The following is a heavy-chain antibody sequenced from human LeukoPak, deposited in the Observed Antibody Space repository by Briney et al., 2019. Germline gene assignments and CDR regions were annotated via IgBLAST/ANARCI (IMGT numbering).Heavy chain of an antibody. Sequence: GGSLRLSCAASGFTFSSYAMSWVRQAPGKGLEWVSAISGGGGSTYYADSVKGRFTISRDNSKNTLYLQMNSLRAEDTAVYYCAKDSRTMVQGDDAFDIWGQGTMVTVSS. CDR2: ISGGGGST. CDR3: AKDSRTMVQGDDAFDI. J-gene: IGHJ3*02. V-gene: IGHV3-23*01. D-gene: IGHD3-10*01. CDR1: GFTFSSYA.